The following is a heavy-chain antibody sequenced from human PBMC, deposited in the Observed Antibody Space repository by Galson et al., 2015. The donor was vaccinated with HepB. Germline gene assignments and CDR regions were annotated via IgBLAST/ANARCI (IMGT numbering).Heavy chain of an antibody. J-gene: IGHJ4*02. CDR2: ISSNGGST. Sequence: SLRLSCAASGFTFSSYAMHWVRQAPGKGLEYVSAISSNGGSTYYANSVRGRFTISRDNSKNTLYLQMGSLRAEDMAVYYCARDMGRGYSYGPFDYWGQGTLVTVSS. D-gene: IGHD5-18*01. V-gene: IGHV3-64*01. CDR1: GFTFSSYA. CDR3: ARDMGRGYSYGPFDY.